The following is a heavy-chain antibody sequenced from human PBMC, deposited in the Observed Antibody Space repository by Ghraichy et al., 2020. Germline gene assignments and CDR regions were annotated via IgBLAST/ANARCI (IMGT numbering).Heavy chain of an antibody. CDR1: GYSLSRYG. CDR2: IWVYNGNT. CDR3: ARDPGSNYFDY. V-gene: IGHV1-18*01. Sequence: ASVKVSCKASGYSLSRYGVTWVRQAPGQGLEWMGRIWVYNGNTNYAQKFQGRVTMTTDTSTSTAYMELRSLRSDDTAVYYCARDPGSNYFDYWGQGTLVTVSS. J-gene: IGHJ4*02. D-gene: IGHD6-13*01.